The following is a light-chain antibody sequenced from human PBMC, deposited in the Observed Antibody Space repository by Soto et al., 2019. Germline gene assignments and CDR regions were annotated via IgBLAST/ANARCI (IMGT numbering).Light chain of an antibody. J-gene: IGLJ1*01. CDR3: SSYAGSDNYV. V-gene: IGLV2-8*01. Sequence: QSALTQPPSASGSPGQSVTISCTGTSSDVGGYNSVSWYQHLPGKAPKLMIYEVSKRPSGVPDLFSGSKSANTASLTVSRLEAEDEADYYCSSYAGSDNYVFGTGTQVTVL. CDR1: SSDVGGYNS. CDR2: EVS.